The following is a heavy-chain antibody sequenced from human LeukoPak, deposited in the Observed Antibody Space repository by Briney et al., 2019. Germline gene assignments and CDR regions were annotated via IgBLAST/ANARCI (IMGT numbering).Heavy chain of an antibody. CDR3: AKVRSSDVWSDYSNWFDP. D-gene: IGHD3-3*01. CDR2: ISGSGGRT. J-gene: IGHJ5*02. V-gene: IGHV3-23*01. Sequence: GGSLRLSCAASGFTFSNYAMSWVRQAPGKGLEWVSAISGSGGRTYYVRSVEGRFTISRSNSKNTLYLQMSSLRAEDTAVYYCAKVRSSDVWSDYSNWFDPWGQGTLVTVSS. CDR1: GFTFSNYA.